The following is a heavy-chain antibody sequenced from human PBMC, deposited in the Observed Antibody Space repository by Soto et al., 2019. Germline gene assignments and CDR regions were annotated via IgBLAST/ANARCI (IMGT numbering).Heavy chain of an antibody. Sequence: QVQLVQSGAEVKKPGSSVKVSCTASGGTFSSYAISWVRQAPGQGREWMGGIIPSFGTANYAQKFQGRVTITADESTSTAYMELSSLRYEDTSVYYCARDLDDYGFYWGQGTLVTVSS. CDR3: ARDLDDYGFY. CDR1: GGTFSSYA. V-gene: IGHV1-69*01. CDR2: IIPSFGTA. D-gene: IGHD4-17*01. J-gene: IGHJ4*02.